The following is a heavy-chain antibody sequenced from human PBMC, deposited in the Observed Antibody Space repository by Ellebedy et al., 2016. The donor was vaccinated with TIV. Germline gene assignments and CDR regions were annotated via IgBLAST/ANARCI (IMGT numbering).Heavy chain of an antibody. V-gene: IGHV3-48*02. Sequence: GESLKISCAASGFTFSSYSMNWVRQAPGKGLEWVSYISSSSSTIYYADSVKGRFTISRDNAKNSLYLQMNSLRDEDTAVYYCARTAYSSGWYFDYWGQGTLVTVSS. J-gene: IGHJ4*02. CDR3: ARTAYSSGWYFDY. CDR2: ISSSSSTI. CDR1: GFTFSSYS. D-gene: IGHD6-19*01.